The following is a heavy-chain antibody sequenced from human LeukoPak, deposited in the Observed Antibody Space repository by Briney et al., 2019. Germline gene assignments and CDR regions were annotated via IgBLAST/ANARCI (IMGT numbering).Heavy chain of an antibody. CDR2: IYYSGST. D-gene: IGHD3-16*02. CDR1: GGSISSGDYY. Sequence: PSETLSLTCTVSGGSISSGDYYWSWIRQPPGKGLEWIGYIYYSGSTYYNPSLKSRVTISVDTSKNQFSLKLSSVTAADTAAYYCARVQYDYVWGSYRFYYFDYWGQGTLVTVSS. V-gene: IGHV4-30-4*01. J-gene: IGHJ4*02. CDR3: ARVQYDYVWGSYRFYYFDY.